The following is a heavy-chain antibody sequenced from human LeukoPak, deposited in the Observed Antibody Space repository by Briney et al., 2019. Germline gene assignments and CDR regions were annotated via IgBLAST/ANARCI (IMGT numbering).Heavy chain of an antibody. CDR2: IYYSGST. D-gene: IGHD1-26*01. Sequence: PSETLSLTCTVSGGSISSHRWSWIRQPPGKGLEWIGYIYYSGSTNYNPSLKSRVTISVDTSKNQFSLKLSSVTAADTAVYYCARERRASLFDPWGQGTLVTVSS. CDR3: ARERRASLFDP. V-gene: IGHV4-59*11. CDR1: GGSISSHR. J-gene: IGHJ5*02.